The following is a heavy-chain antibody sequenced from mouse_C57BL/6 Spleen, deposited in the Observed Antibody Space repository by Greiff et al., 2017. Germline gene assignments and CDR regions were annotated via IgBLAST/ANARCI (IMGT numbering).Heavy chain of an antibody. J-gene: IGHJ2*01. D-gene: IGHD1-1*01. V-gene: IGHV14-4*01. CDR3: IPYGSSYNFGY. CDR1: GFNFKDDY. Sequence: EVQLQQSGAELVRPGASVKLSCTASGFNFKDDYMHWVKQRPEQGLEWIGWIDPENGDTEYASKFQGKATITADTSSNTAYLQLSSLTSEDTAVYYCIPYGSSYNFGYWGQGTTLTVSS. CDR2: IDPENGDT.